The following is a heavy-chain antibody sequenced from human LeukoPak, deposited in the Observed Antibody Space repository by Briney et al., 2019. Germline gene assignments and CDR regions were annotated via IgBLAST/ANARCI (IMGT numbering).Heavy chain of an antibody. CDR2: ISGSGGST. CDR3: ARVQSGLRGYYYYGMDV. V-gene: IGHV3-23*01. D-gene: IGHD4-17*01. CDR1: GFTFSSYA. Sequence: SGGSLRLSCAASGFTFSSYAMSWVRQAPGKGLEWVSAISGSGGSTYYADSVKGRFTISRDNSKNTLYLQMNSLRAEDTAVYYCARVQSGLRGYYYYGMDVWGQGTTVTVSS. J-gene: IGHJ6*02.